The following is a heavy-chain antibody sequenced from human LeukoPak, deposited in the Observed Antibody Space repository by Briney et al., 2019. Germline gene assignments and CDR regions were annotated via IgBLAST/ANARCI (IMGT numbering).Heavy chain of an antibody. CDR3: AKLHDAFDI. CDR1: GFTFTTYD. J-gene: IGHJ3*02. V-gene: IGHV3-13*01. CDR2: IGTTGDT. Sequence: GGSLRLSCAASGFTFTTYDMHWVRQATGKGLEWVSAIGTTGDTYYPGSVKGRFTISRDNSKNTLYLQMNSLRAEDTAVYYCAKLHDAFDIWGQGTMVTVSS.